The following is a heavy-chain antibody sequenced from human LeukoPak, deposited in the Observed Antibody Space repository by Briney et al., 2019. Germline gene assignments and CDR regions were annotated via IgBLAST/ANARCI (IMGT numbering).Heavy chain of an antibody. CDR1: GYSFTSYW. J-gene: IGHJ4*02. V-gene: IGHV5-51*01. CDR2: IYPGDFDT. D-gene: IGHD5-12*01. CDR3: ARPLGYSGYDYGIDY. Sequence: GESLKISCKGSGYSFTSYWIGWVRQMPGKGLEWMGIIYPGDFDTRYSPSFQGQVTISADKSISTAYLQWSSLRASDTAMYYCARPLGYSGYDYGIDYWGQGTLVTVSS.